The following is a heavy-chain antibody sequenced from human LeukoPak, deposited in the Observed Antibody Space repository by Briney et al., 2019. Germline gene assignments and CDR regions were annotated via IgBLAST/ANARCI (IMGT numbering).Heavy chain of an antibody. CDR1: GGSISSGSYY. Sequence: SETLSLTCTVSGGSISSGSYYWSWIRQPPGKGLEWIGEINHSGSTNYNPSLKSRVTISVDTSKNQFSLKLSSVTATDTAVYYCAVNWGTDYWGQGTLVTVSS. D-gene: IGHD7-27*01. J-gene: IGHJ4*02. CDR2: INHSGST. V-gene: IGHV4-39*07. CDR3: AVNWGTDY.